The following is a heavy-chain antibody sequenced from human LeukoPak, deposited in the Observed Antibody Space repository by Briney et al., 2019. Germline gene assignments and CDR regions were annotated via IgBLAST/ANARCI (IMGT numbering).Heavy chain of an antibody. V-gene: IGHV3-23*01. CDR3: AKIGRKYDFWTGFYEEEVDYMDV. D-gene: IGHD3-3*01. Sequence: GGSRRLSCAASGFTFSNYAMSWVRQAPGKGLEWVSGVSGSGGNTKHADSVKGRFTISRDNSKNTLYLQMNSLRVEDTAVYYCAKIGRKYDFWTGFYEEEVDYMDVWGKGTTVTVSS. J-gene: IGHJ6*03. CDR2: VSGSGGNT. CDR1: GFTFSNYA.